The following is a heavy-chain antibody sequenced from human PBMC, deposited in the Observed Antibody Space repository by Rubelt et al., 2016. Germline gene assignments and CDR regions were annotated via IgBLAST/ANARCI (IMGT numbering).Heavy chain of an antibody. V-gene: IGHV1-3*01. CDR2: INAGNGNT. D-gene: IGHD1-26*01. CDR1: GYTFTSYA. J-gene: IGHJ3*02. CDR3: AREPRSYHAFDI. Sequence: QVQLVQSGAEVKKPGASVKVSCKASGYTFTSYAMHWVRQAPGQRLEWMGWINAGNGNTKYSQKFQGRVTITRDTSASTAYMELSSLRSEDTAVYYCAREPRSYHAFDIWGQGTMVTVSS.